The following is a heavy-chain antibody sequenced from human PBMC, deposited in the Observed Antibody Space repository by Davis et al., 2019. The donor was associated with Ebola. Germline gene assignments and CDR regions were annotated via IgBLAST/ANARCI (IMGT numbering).Heavy chain of an antibody. Sequence: GESLKISCAASGFTFSSYSMNWVRQAPGKGLEWVSYISSSSSTIYYADSVKGRFTISRDNAKNSLYLQMNSLRAEDTAVYYCASIAARFAYWGQGTLVTVSS. CDR1: GFTFSSYS. D-gene: IGHD6-6*01. CDR2: ISSSSSTI. CDR3: ASIAARFAY. J-gene: IGHJ4*02. V-gene: IGHV3-48*04.